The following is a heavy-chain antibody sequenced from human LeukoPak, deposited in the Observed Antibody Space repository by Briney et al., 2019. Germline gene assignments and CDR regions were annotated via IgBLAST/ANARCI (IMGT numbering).Heavy chain of an antibody. CDR3: AKDASTTNNFYFFDY. CDR1: GFTFTNYA. V-gene: IGHV3-23*01. D-gene: IGHD1-1*01. Sequence: GGSLRLSCAASGFTFTNYAMTWVCQAPGKGLEWISGISKSGDITFYADSVKGRFTISRDTSKSAVYLQMSNLRAEDTAIYYCAKDASTTNNFYFFDYWGQGTLATVSS. J-gene: IGHJ4*02. CDR2: ISKSGDIT.